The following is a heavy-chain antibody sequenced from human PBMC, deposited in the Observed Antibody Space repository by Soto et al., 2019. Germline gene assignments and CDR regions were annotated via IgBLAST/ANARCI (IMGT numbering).Heavy chain of an antibody. CDR3: ASHYDSGGYYYRGLDY. J-gene: IGHJ4*02. CDR2: IIPIFGTA. Sequence: QVQLVQSGAEVKKPGSSVKVSCKASGGTFNSYAISWVRQAPGQGLEWMGGIIPIFGTADYAQKFQGRVTITVVESTGTASMELRSLRSEDTAVYYCASHYDSGGYYYRGLDYWGQGTLVTVSS. D-gene: IGHD3-22*01. CDR1: GGTFNSYA. V-gene: IGHV1-69*12.